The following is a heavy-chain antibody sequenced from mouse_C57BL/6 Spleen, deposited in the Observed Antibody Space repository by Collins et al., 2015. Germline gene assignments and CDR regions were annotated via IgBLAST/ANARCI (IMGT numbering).Heavy chain of an antibody. CDR1: VYTFTTYG. J-gene: IGHJ4*01. CDR3: ATWDYDGYAMDY. V-gene: IGHV9-3*01. Sequence: QIQLVQSGPELKKPGETVKISCKASVYTFTTYGMSWVKQAPGKGLKWMGWINTYSGVPTYADDFKGRFAFSLETSASTAFLQINNLKNEDTATYFCATWDYDGYAMDYWGQGTSVTVSS. CDR2: INTYSGVP. D-gene: IGHD2-4*01.